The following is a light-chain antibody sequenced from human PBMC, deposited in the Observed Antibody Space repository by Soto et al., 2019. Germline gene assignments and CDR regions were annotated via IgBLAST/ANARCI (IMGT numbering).Light chain of an antibody. Sequence: DIQMTQSPSSLSASVGDRVTITCRASRGIATYLAWYQQKPGGAPKLLIHSASSLRSGVPSRFSGGGSGTTFTLTIIGLLPEDVATYYCQYYNRAPLTFGGGTKVE. J-gene: IGKJ4*01. CDR3: QYYNRAPLT. CDR1: RGIATY. V-gene: IGKV1-27*01. CDR2: SAS.